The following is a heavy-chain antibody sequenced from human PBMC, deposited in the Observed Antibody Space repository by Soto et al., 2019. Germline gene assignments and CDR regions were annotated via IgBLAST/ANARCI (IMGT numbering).Heavy chain of an antibody. CDR1: GFTFSSYG. J-gene: IGHJ4*02. D-gene: IGHD5-18*01. Sequence: VQLVESGGGLVQPGGSLRLSCAASGFTFSSYGMHWVRQAPGKGLEWVAVIWDDGSNKYYADSVKGRFTISRDNSKNALYLQMTSLRAEDTALYYCARDPWIYLWRSGGFDFWGQGTLVTVSS. CDR3: ARDPWIYLWRSGGFDF. V-gene: IGHV3-33*08. CDR2: IWDDGSNK.